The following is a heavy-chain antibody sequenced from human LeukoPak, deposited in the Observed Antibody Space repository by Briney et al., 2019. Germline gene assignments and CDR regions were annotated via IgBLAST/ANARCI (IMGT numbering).Heavy chain of an antibody. CDR2: IRSKAYGGTT. CDR3: ASKAVGGLSGYVLVYAFDI. CDR1: GFTFGDYA. V-gene: IGHV3-49*03. Sequence: GGSLRLSCTASGFTFGDYAMSWFRQAPGKGLEWVGFIRSKAYGGTTEYAASVKGRFTISRDDSKSIAYLQMNSLKTEDTAVYYCASKAVGGLSGYVLVYAFDIWGQGTMVTVSS. D-gene: IGHD5-12*01. J-gene: IGHJ3*02.